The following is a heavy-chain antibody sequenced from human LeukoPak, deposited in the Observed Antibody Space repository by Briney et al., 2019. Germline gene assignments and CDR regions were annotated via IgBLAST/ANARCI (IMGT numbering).Heavy chain of an antibody. J-gene: IGHJ4*02. V-gene: IGHV4-31*03. CDR3: ASSTPVTTTYSFDY. CDR1: GGSISSGGYY. D-gene: IGHD4-17*01. CDR2: IYYSGST. Sequence: PSETLSLTCTVSGGSISSGGYYWSWIRQHPGKGLEWIGYIYYSGSTYYNPSLKSRVTISVDTSKNPFSLKLSSVTAADTAVYYCASSTPVTTTYSFDYWGQGTLVTVSS.